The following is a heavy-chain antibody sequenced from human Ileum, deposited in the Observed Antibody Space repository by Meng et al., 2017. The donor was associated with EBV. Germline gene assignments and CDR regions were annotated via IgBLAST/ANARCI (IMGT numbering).Heavy chain of an antibody. CDR1: GGSISSYY. V-gene: IGHV4-59*08. J-gene: IGHJ4*02. D-gene: IGHD2-15*01. CDR2: IYYSGST. CDR3: ARGGWSLDY. Sequence: LQEAGPGRVKPSETLSLACTVSGGSISSYYWSWIRQPPGKGLEWIGYIYYSGSTNYTPSLKSRVTISVDTSKNQFSLNLSSVTAADTAVYYCARGGWSLDYWGQGTLVTVSS.